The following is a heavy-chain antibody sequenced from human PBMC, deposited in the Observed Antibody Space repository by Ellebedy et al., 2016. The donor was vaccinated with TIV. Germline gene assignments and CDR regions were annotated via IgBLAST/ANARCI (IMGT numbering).Heavy chain of an antibody. V-gene: IGHV3-11*06. J-gene: IGHJ4*02. CDR1: GFTFSDYY. Sequence: GESLKISXAASGFTFSDYYMSWVRQAPGKGLEWVAYITSGRTYTDYADSVKGRFTISRDNAKNSLYLQMNSLRAEDTAVYYCARLGGDIDFDYWGQGTLVTVSS. CDR3: ARLGGDIDFDY. CDR2: ITSGRTYT. D-gene: IGHD5-12*01.